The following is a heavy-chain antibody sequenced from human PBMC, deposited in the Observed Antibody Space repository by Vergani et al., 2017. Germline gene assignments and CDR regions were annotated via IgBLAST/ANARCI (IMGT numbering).Heavy chain of an antibody. CDR1: GFSFNTYW. V-gene: IGHV3-74*03. CDR2: IDEYGNRA. D-gene: IGHD2-8*02. CDR3: VRTEYCTGIACNTRFDS. J-gene: IGHJ5*01. Sequence: EVQLVESGGGSVQSGGSLRLSCVASGFSFNTYWMHWVRQVPGKGLMWVARIDEYGNRATYGDFETGRFTISRDNAKNTDFLQMNNLRADDAGVYYCVRTEYCTGIACNTRFDSWGQGALVTVSS.